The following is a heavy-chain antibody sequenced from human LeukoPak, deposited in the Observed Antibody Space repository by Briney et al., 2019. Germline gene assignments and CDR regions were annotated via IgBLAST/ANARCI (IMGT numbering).Heavy chain of an antibody. D-gene: IGHD1-26*01. V-gene: IGHV3-30*18. CDR3: AKVSGTSYYYYYMDV. CDR1: GFTFSDYS. Sequence: GGSLRLSCAASGFTFSDYSMNWVRQAPGKGLEWVAITSYDESEKYYVDSVKGRFTISRDTSKNTLYLQMNSLRAEDTAVYYCAKVSGTSYYYYYMDVWGKGTTVTVSS. J-gene: IGHJ6*03. CDR2: TSYDESEK.